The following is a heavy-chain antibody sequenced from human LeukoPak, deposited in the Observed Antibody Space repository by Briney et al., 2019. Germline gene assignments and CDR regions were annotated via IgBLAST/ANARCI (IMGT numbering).Heavy chain of an antibody. J-gene: IGHJ3*02. Sequence: GGSLRLSCAASGFIVSSNYMNWVRQAPGKGLEWVSVIYTGGNTYYADSVKGRFTISRDNSKNTLYLQMHSQRAEDTAVYYCASPSSGQSFDIWGQGTMVTVSS. V-gene: IGHV3-53*01. CDR1: GFIVSSNY. CDR2: IYTGGNT. D-gene: IGHD6-19*01. CDR3: ASPSSGQSFDI.